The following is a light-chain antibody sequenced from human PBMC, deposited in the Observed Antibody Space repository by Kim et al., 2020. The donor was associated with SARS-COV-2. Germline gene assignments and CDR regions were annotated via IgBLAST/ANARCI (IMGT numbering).Light chain of an antibody. J-gene: IGLJ1*01. CDR2: GNS. Sequence: QRVTISCTGSSSNIGAGYDVHWYQQLPGTAPKLLIYGNSNRPSGVPDRFSGSKSGTSASLAINGLQAEDEADYYCQSYDSSLSAYVFGTGTKVTVL. V-gene: IGLV1-40*01. CDR1: SSNIGAGYD. CDR3: QSYDSSLSAYV.